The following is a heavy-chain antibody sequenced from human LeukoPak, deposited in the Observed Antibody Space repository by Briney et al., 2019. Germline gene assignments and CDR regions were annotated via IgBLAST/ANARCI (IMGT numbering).Heavy chain of an antibody. CDR1: GGSISSYY. CDR3: ARHFPYCSGGSCPNWFDP. CDR2: IYTSGSN. J-gene: IGHJ5*02. D-gene: IGHD2-15*01. V-gene: IGHV4-4*09. Sequence: TSETLSLTCTVSGGSISSYYWSWIRQPPGKGLEWIGYIYTSGSNNYNPSLKSRVTISVDTSKNQFSLKLSSVTAADTAVYYCARHFPYCSGGSCPNWFDPWGQGTLVTVSS.